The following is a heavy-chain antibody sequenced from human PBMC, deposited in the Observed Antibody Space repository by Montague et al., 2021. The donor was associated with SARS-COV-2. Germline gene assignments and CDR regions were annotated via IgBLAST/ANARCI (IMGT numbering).Heavy chain of an antibody. CDR3: AKDQGIGYSDFDY. D-gene: IGHD2-15*01. Sequence: SRRFSCAASGFTFSSYAMHWVRQAPGKGLEWVAVISTDVNKKYYADSVKGRFTISRDTSKNTLSLQLNSLRVEDAAVYYCAKDQGIGYSDFDYWGQGTLVTVSS. CDR1: GFTFSSYA. CDR2: ISTDVNKK. J-gene: IGHJ4*02. V-gene: IGHV3-30*04.